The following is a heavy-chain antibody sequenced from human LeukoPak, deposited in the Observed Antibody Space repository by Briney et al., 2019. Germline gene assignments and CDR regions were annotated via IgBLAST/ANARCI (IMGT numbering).Heavy chain of an antibody. J-gene: IGHJ4*02. V-gene: IGHV3-74*01. Sequence: GGSLRLSCEASEFTFSSYWMRWVRQAPGKGLVWVSRINSDGRTTIYADSVKGRFTISRDNAKNTLYLQMNSLRAEDTAVYYCAREGYYDSSGYSIRFSYWGQGTLVTVSS. D-gene: IGHD3-22*01. CDR1: EFTFSSYW. CDR2: INSDGRTT. CDR3: AREGYYDSSGYSIRFSY.